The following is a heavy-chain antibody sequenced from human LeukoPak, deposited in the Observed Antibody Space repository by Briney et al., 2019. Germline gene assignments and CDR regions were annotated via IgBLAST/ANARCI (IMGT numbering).Heavy chain of an antibody. Sequence: SETLSLTCTVSGGSISRFYWNWIRQPPGKGLEWIGYIYYSGSAIYSPSLKSRVTISVDTSKNQFSLRLTSVTAADTAVYYCARGPEWYYFDHWGQGTLVTVSS. CDR1: GGSISRFY. CDR2: IYYSGSA. J-gene: IGHJ4*02. V-gene: IGHV4-59*08. D-gene: IGHD3-3*01. CDR3: ARGPEWYYFDH.